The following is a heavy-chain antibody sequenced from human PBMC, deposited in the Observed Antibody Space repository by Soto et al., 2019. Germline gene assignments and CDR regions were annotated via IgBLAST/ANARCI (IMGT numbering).Heavy chain of an antibody. CDR1: GYSISSGYY. V-gene: IGHV4-38-2*01. D-gene: IGHD5-12*01. CDR3: ARAHVDIVATNY. CDR2: IYHSGST. J-gene: IGHJ4*01. Sequence: PSETLSLTCAVSGYSISSGYYWGWIRQPPGKGLEWIGSIYHSGSTYYHPSLKSRVTISVDTSKNQFSLKLSSVTAADTAVYYCARAHVDIVATNYWGHGTLVTVSS.